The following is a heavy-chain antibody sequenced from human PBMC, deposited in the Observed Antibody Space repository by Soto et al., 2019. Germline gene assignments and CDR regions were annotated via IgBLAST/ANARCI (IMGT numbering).Heavy chain of an antibody. CDR2: FYHSGTT. CDR1: GDSITASYSN. V-gene: IGHV4-39*01. CDR3: AKLVRDDVRRSDLDH. J-gene: IGHJ4*02. D-gene: IGHD3-10*02. Sequence: SETLSLTCPVSGDSITASYSNWAWIRQPPGKGLEWIGTFYHSGTTSQNPPLRSRITISGDTSRNQFSLNLRSVTAADSGVYYCAKLVRDDVRRSDLDHWGQGTLVTVSS.